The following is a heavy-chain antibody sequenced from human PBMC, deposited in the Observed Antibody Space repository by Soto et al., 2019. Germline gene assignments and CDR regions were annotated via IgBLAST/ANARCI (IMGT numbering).Heavy chain of an antibody. D-gene: IGHD4-4*01. CDR1: GVTISSYA. J-gene: IGHJ3*02. V-gene: IGHV3-74*01. CDR3: ARDSTTTGFDI. Sequence: PGGLLRLCWAASGVTISSYAMSRVRQAPGKGLEWVSRINSDGSSTSYADSVKGRFTISRDNAKNTLYLQMNSLRAEDTAVYYCARDSTTTGFDIWGQGTMVTVSS. CDR2: INSDGSST.